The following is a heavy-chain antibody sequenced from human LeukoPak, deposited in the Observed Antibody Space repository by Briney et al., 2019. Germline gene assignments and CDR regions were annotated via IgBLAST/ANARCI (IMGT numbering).Heavy chain of an antibody. D-gene: IGHD2-15*01. CDR1: GFTFDDYA. J-gene: IGHJ4*02. CDR2: VTDTGGNT. Sequence: GRSLRLSCAASGFTFDDYAMHWVRQAPGKGLEWVSVVTDTGGNTYHADSVKGRFTISRDNSKNTVYLEMNSLRVEDTAVYYCAKGTVRSCSGPSCYPLDSWGQGTLVTVSS. CDR3: AKGTVRSCSGPSCYPLDS. V-gene: IGHV3-23*01.